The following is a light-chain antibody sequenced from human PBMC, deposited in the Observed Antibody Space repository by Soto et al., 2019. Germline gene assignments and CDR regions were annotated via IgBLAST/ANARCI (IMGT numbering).Light chain of an antibody. J-gene: IGLJ1*01. CDR2: DVI. V-gene: IGLV2-8*01. Sequence: QSVLTQPPSASGSPGQSVTISCAGTSSDVGGYNYVSWYQQHPGKAPKLMIYDVIKRPSGVPDRFSGSKSGNTASLTVSGLQAEDEADYYCLSYAGSNWVFGTGTKLTVL. CDR3: LSYAGSNWV. CDR1: SSDVGGYNY.